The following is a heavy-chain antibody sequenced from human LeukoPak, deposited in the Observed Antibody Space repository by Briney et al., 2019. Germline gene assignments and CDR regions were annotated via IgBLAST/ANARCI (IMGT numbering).Heavy chain of an antibody. CDR3: ARDPSSSWYGGYFDY. J-gene: IGHJ4*02. D-gene: IGHD6-13*01. Sequence: GGSLRLSCAASGFTVSSTYMSWVRQAPGKGLEWVSVIYSGGSTYYADSVKGRFTISRDKSKNTLYHQMNSLRAEDTAVYYCARDPSSSWYGGYFDYWGQGTLVTVSS. V-gene: IGHV3-66*01. CDR1: GFTVSSTY. CDR2: IYSGGST.